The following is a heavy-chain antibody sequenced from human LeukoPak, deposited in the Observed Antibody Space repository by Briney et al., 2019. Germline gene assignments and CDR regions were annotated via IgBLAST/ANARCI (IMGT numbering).Heavy chain of an antibody. CDR1: GFTFSSYG. CDR2: IYSGGST. D-gene: IGHD2-21*02. J-gene: IGHJ3*02. Sequence: GGSLRLSCAASGFTFSSYGMHWVRQAPGKGLEWVSVIYSGGSTYYADSVKGRFTISRDNSKNTLYLQMNSLRAEDTAVYYCARDFCGGDCYPDDAFDIWGQGTMVTVSS. CDR3: ARDFCGGDCYPDDAFDI. V-gene: IGHV3-53*01.